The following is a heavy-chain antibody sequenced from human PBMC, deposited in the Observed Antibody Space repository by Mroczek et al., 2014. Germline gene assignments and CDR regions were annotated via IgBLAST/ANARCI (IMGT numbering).Heavy chain of an antibody. D-gene: IGHD7-27*01. CDR2: IYYSGTT. J-gene: IGHJ4*02. CDR1: GDSISSSSYY. Sequence: QVQLVESGPGLVKPSETLSLTCTVSGDSISSSSYYWGWIRQPPGKGLEWIGSIYYSGTTYYNPSLKSRVTISVDTSKNQFSLKLSSVTAADTAVYYCARHLYLGRTGYWGQGTLVTVSS. V-gene: IGHV4-39*01. CDR3: ARHLYLGRTGY.